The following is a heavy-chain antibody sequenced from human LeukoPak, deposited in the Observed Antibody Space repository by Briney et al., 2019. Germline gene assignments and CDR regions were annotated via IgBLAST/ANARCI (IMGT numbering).Heavy chain of an antibody. CDR2: ISGSGGSA. D-gene: IGHD3-10*01. Sequence: PGGSLRLSCAASGFTFSSYAMSWVRQAPGKGLEWVSAISGSGGSAYYADPVKGRFTISRDNSKNTLYLQMNSLRAEDTAVYYCAKDLGYYGSGSYYRPYYFDYWGQGTLVTVSS. V-gene: IGHV3-23*01. CDR3: AKDLGYYGSGSYYRPYYFDY. CDR1: GFTFSSYA. J-gene: IGHJ4*02.